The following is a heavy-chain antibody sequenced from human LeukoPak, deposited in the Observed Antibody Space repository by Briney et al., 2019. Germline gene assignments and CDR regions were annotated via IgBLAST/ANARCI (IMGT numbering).Heavy chain of an antibody. CDR2: ISSSGSTI. CDR3: ARVDRVTLPGY. D-gene: IGHD2-2*03. Sequence: GGSLRHSCAASGFTFSDYYMSWIRQAPGKGLEWVSYISSSGSTIYYADSVKGRFTISRDNAKNSLYLQMNSPRAEDTAVYYCARVDRVTLPGYWGQGTLVTVSS. J-gene: IGHJ4*02. V-gene: IGHV3-11*01. CDR1: GFTFSDYY.